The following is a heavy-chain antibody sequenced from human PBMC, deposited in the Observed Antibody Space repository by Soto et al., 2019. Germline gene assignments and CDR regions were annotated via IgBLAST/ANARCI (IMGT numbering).Heavy chain of an antibody. CDR1: GGTFSSYA. Sequence: ASVKVSCKASGGTFSSYAISWVRQAPGQGLEWMGGIIPIFGTANYAQKFQGRVTITADKSTSTAYMELSSLRSEDTAVYYCARAVGLVQSDSHYYYGMDVWGQGTTVTVSS. J-gene: IGHJ6*02. CDR3: ARAVGLVQSDSHYYYGMDV. CDR2: IIPIFGTA. V-gene: IGHV1-69*06. D-gene: IGHD1-26*01.